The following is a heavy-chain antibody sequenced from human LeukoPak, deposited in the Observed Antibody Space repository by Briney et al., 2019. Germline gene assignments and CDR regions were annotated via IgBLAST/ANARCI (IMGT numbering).Heavy chain of an antibody. CDR2: MNPNSGNT. V-gene: IGHV1-8*01. Sequence: ASVKVSCKASGYTFTSYDINWVRQATGQGLEWMGWMNPNSGNTGYAQKFQGRVTMTRNTSISTAYMELSSLRSEDTAVYYCARFGELLWGDPLRINYGMDVWGQGTTVTVSS. D-gene: IGHD3-10*01. CDR1: GYTFTSYD. J-gene: IGHJ6*02. CDR3: ARFGELLWGDPLRINYGMDV.